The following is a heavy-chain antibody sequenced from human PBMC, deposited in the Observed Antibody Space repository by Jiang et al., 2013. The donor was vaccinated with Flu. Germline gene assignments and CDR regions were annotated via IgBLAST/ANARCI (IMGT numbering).Heavy chain of an antibody. Sequence: QLLESGEAWYSLGGSLRLSCAASGFTFSSYAMSWVRQAPGKGLEWVSAISGSGGSTYYADSVKGRFTISRDNSKNTLYLQMNSLRAEDTAVYYCAKVYASYYYDSSGYPAGAFDIWGQGTMVTVSS. V-gene: IGHV3-23*01. CDR2: ISGSGGST. CDR3: AKVYASYYYDSSGYPAGAFDI. J-gene: IGHJ3*02. D-gene: IGHD3-22*01. CDR1: GFTFSSYA.